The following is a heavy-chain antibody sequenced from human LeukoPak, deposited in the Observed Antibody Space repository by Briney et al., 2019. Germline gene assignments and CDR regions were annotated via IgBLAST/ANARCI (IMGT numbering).Heavy chain of an antibody. V-gene: IGHV1-69*10. CDR2: FVPSFAIT. CDR1: GGSFSSYA. CDR3: ARGGVVAGGLDY. D-gene: IGHD2-15*01. J-gene: IGHJ4*02. Sequence: SVKVSCKTSGGSFSSYAISWVRQAPGQGLEFLGVFVPSFAITNYAQKFQGRVTITADKSTRTVYMELRSLRSEDTAVYYCARGGVVAGGLDYWGQGTRVTVSS.